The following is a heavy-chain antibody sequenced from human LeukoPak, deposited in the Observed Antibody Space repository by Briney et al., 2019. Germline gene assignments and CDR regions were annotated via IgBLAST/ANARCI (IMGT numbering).Heavy chain of an antibody. CDR2: ISSSSSYI. CDR3: ARAEDRFYYYGMDV. CDR1: GFTFSSYS. Sequence: GGSLRLSCAASGFTFSSYSMNWVRQAPGKGLEWVSSISSSSSYIYYADSVKGRFTISRDNAKNSLYLQMNSLRAEDTAVYYCARAEDRFYYYGMDVWGQGTTVTVSS. V-gene: IGHV3-21*04. J-gene: IGHJ6*02. D-gene: IGHD3-3*01.